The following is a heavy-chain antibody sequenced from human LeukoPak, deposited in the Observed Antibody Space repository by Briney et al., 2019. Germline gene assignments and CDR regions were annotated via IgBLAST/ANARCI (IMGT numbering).Heavy chain of an antibody. D-gene: IGHD6-13*01. Sequence: PSETLSLTCAVYGGSFSGYYWGWIRQPPGKGLEWIGEINHSGSTNYNPSLKSRVTISLDTSKNQFSLKLSSVTAADTAIYYCARAYHSSWYLNWFDPWGQGTLVTVSS. J-gene: IGHJ5*02. CDR1: GGSFSGYY. CDR2: INHSGST. CDR3: ARAYHSSWYLNWFDP. V-gene: IGHV4-34*01.